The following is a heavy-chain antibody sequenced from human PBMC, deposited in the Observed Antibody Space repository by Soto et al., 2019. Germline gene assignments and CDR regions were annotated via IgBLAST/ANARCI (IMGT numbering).Heavy chain of an antibody. Sequence: ASVKVSCKASGNTFTNYYIHWVRQAPGQGLEWMGTINPSGGHTTYAQKFLGRVTMTRDTSTSTLYMELTSLRSEDTAVYYCARGGHVVVVTAAFDYWGRGTLVTVSS. V-gene: IGHV1-46*01. J-gene: IGHJ4*02. CDR1: GNTFTNYY. CDR2: INPSGGHT. D-gene: IGHD2-21*02. CDR3: ARGGHVVVVTAAFDY.